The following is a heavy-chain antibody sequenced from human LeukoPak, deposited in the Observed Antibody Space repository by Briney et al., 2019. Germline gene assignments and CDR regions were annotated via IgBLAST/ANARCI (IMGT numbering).Heavy chain of an antibody. Sequence: SETLSLTCTVSGGSISSYYWSWIRQPAGKGLEWIGRIYTSGSTNYNPSRKSRVTMSVDTSKNQFSLKLSSVTAADTAVYYCAREGQWLVRGYYYMDVWGKGTTVTVSS. CDR1: GGSISSYY. V-gene: IGHV4-4*07. CDR3: AREGQWLVRGYYYMDV. D-gene: IGHD6-19*01. J-gene: IGHJ6*03. CDR2: IYTSGST.